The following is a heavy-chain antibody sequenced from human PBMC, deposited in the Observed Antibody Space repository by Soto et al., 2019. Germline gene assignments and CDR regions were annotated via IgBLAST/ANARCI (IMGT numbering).Heavy chain of an antibody. D-gene: IGHD3-3*01. CDR2: IIPIFGTA. Sequence: SVKVSCKASGGTFSNYVVNWVRQAPGQGLEWMGRIIPIFGTANYAQKFQGRVTITADESTSTAYMELSSLRSEDTAVYYCARAPRRSGYYFCMDVWGQGTTVTVSS. V-gene: IGHV1-69*13. CDR3: ARAPRRSGYYFCMDV. CDR1: GGTFSNYV. J-gene: IGHJ6*02.